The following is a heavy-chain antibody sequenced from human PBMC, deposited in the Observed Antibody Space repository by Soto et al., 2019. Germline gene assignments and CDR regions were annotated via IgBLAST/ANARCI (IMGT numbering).Heavy chain of an antibody. Sequence: WGSLRISCAASGFTFSHAGIIWFRHSPFKWREWVVRIKSKADGETKDYGAPVRGRFTISRDDAKDTLYLQMNSLRIEDTAVYYCCVVKRLDQYSTSGYWFDPWGPGTLVTVSS. D-gene: IGHD2-15*01. J-gene: IGHJ5*02. CDR2: IKSKADGETK. CDR1: GFTFSHAG. V-gene: IGHV3-15*01. CDR3: CVVKRLDQYSTSGYWFDP.